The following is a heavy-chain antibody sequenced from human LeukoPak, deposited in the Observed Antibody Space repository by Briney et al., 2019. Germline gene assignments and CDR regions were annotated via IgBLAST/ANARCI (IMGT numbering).Heavy chain of an antibody. D-gene: IGHD6-19*01. Sequence: TGGSLRVSCAASGFTVSSNYMSWVRQAPGKGLEWVSVIYSGGSTYYADSVKGRFTISRDNSKNTLYLQMNSLRAEDTAVYYCASGIAVAGTGAFDIWGQGTMVTVSS. V-gene: IGHV3-66*01. CDR1: GFTVSSNY. J-gene: IGHJ3*02. CDR3: ASGIAVAGTGAFDI. CDR2: IYSGGST.